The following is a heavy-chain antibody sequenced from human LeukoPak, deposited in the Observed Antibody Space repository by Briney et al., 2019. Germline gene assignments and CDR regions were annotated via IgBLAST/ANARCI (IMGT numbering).Heavy chain of an antibody. V-gene: IGHV1-18*04. CDR2: ISAYNGNT. CDR3: ARSSSVLLWFGELFADWFDP. Sequence: ASVKVSCKASGYTFTSYGISWVRQAPGQGLEWMGWISAYNGNTNYAQKLQGRVTITTDTSTSTAYMELRCLRSDDTAVYYCARSSSVLLWFGELFADWFDPRGQGTLVTVSS. CDR1: GYTFTSYG. J-gene: IGHJ5*02. D-gene: IGHD3-10*01.